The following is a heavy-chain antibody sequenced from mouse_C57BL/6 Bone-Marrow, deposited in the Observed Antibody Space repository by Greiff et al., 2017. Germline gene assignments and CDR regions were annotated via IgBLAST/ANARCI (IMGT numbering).Heavy chain of an antibody. CDR2: INPDNGGT. Sequence: EVQLQQSGPELVKPGASVKMSCKASGYTFTGYYMNWVKQSPGKSLEWIGVINPDNGGTNYNQKFKGKATLTVDKSSSTAYMQLSSLTSEDSAVYYCARQFFGGCWGQGHTLTVSS. J-gene: IGHJ2*01. CDR1: GYTFTGYY. CDR3: ARQFFGGC. V-gene: IGHV1-19*01. D-gene: IGHD1-1*02.